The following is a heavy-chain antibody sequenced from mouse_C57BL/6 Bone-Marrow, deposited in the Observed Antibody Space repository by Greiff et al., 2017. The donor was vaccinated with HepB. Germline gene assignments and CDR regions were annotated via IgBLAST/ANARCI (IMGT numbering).Heavy chain of an antibody. V-gene: IGHV1-75*01. Sequence: QVHVKQSGPELVKPGASVKISCKASGYTFTDYYINWVKQRPGQGLEWIGWIFPGSGSTYYNEKFKGKATLTVDKSSSTAYMLLSSLTSEDSAVYFCARRSLYYGSSYDAMDYWGQGTSVTVSS. J-gene: IGHJ4*01. CDR2: IFPGSGST. CDR3: ARRSLYYGSSYDAMDY. CDR1: GYTFTDYY. D-gene: IGHD1-1*01.